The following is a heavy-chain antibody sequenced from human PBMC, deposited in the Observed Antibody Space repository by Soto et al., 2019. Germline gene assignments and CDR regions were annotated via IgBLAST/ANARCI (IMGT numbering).Heavy chain of an antibody. CDR1: GGSISSSNW. D-gene: IGHD3-16*02. Sequence: QVQLQESGPGLVKPSGTLSLTCAVSGGSISSSNWWSWVRQPPGKGLEWIGEIYHSGSTNYNPSLKSRVTISVDKSKNQFSLKLSSVTAADTAMYYCARTLYDYVWGSYRQRTYYFDYWGQGTLVTVSS. J-gene: IGHJ4*02. CDR2: IYHSGST. V-gene: IGHV4-4*02. CDR3: ARTLYDYVWGSYRQRTYYFDY.